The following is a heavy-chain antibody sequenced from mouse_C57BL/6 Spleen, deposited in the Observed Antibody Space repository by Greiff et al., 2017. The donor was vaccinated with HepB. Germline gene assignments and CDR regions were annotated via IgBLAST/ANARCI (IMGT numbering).Heavy chain of an antibody. CDR2: IYPGDGDT. CDR3: ATEIYYYGSSYRYYAMDY. D-gene: IGHD1-1*01. J-gene: IGHJ4*01. Sequence: QVQLKESGPELVKPGASVKISCKASGYAFSSSWMNWVKQRPGKGLEWIGRIYPGDGDTNYNGKFKGKATLTADKSSSTAYMQLSSLTSEDSAVYFCATEIYYYGSSYRYYAMDYWGQGTSVTVSS. V-gene: IGHV1-82*01. CDR1: GYAFSSSW.